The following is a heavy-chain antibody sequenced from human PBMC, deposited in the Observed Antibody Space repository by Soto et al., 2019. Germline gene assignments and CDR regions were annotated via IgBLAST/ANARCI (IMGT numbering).Heavy chain of an antibody. D-gene: IGHD6-13*01. CDR2: IYYTGAI. J-gene: IGHJ5*02. CDR1: GFSISSRNL. Sequence: QVQLQESGPGLVKPSDTLSLSCAVSGFSISSRNLWGWIRQPPGKGLEWIGHIYYTGAIYHNPSLRGSVTMSVDTSRNQFSRKLSSVTAVDTPVYYCATIPNLAPPGPMASWGQGALVTVSS. V-gene: IGHV4-28*05. CDR3: ATIPNLAPPGPMAS.